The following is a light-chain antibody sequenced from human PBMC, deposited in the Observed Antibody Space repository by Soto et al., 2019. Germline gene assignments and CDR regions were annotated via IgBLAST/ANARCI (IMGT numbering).Light chain of an antibody. Sequence: QSALTQPASVSGSPGQSITLSCTGTSSDVGGYNYVSWYQQHPGKAPKLMIYEVSNRPSGVSNRFSGSKSGNTASLTISGLQAEDEADYYCSSYTGSSTVFGTGTKLTVL. V-gene: IGLV2-14*01. CDR3: SSYTGSSTV. CDR2: EVS. J-gene: IGLJ1*01. CDR1: SSDVGGYNY.